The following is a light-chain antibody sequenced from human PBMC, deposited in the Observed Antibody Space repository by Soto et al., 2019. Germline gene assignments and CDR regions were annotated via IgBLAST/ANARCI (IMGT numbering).Light chain of an antibody. CDR1: QSVSSPY. Sequence: EVVLTQSPVTLSLSPGERATLSCRASQSVSSPYLAWYQQKPGQPPRLLIYGASSRATDIPDRFIGSGSGTEFTLTIARLAPEDFATYYCQQYGSSPYTFGPGTKLDI. CDR2: GAS. V-gene: IGKV3-20*01. CDR3: QQYGSSPYT. J-gene: IGKJ3*01.